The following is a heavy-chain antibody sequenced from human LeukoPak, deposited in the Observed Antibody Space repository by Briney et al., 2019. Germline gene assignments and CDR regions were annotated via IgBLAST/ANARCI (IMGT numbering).Heavy chain of an antibody. CDR2: INPNSGGT. CDR3: ARDRANCGGDCYSGWFDP. CDR1: GYTLTGYY. Sequence: GASVKVSCKASGYTLTGYYMHWVRQAPGQGLEWMGRINPNSGGTNYAQKFQGRVTMTRDTSISTAYMELSRLRSDDTAVYYCARDRANCGGDCYSGWFDPWGQGTLVTVSS. D-gene: IGHD2-21*02. J-gene: IGHJ5*02. V-gene: IGHV1-2*06.